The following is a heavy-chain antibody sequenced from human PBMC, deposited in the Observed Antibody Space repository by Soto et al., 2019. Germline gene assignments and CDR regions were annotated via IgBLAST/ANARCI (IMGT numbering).Heavy chain of an antibody. J-gene: IGHJ4*02. Sequence: QSQTLSLTCAISGDSVSSNSAAWNWIRQSPSRGLEWLGRTYYRSKWYNDYAVSVKSRITINPDTSKNQFSLQLNSVTPEDTAVYYCARDRPNCSGGSCYFPLDYWGQGTLVTVSS. CDR2: TYYRSKWYN. CDR1: GDSVSSNSAA. V-gene: IGHV6-1*01. D-gene: IGHD2-15*01. CDR3: ARDRPNCSGGSCYFPLDY.